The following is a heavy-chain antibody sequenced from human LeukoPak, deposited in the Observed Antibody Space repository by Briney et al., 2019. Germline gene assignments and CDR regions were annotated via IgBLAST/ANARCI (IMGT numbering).Heavy chain of an antibody. J-gene: IGHJ4*02. CDR1: GGSISSYY. V-gene: IGHV4-59*08. CDR3: ARHFDY. Sequence: YPSETLSLTCTVSGGSISSYYWSWIRQPPGKGLEWIGYIYHSGSTYYNPSLKSRVTISVDRSKNQFSLKLSSVTAADTAVYYCARHFDYWGRGTLVTVSS. CDR2: IYHSGST.